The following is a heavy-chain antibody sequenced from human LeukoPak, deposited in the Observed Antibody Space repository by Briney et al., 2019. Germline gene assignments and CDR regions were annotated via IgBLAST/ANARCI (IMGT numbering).Heavy chain of an antibody. V-gene: IGHV4-34*01. D-gene: IGHD6-19*01. J-gene: IGHJ4*02. Sequence: SETLSLTCAVYGGSFSGYYWSWIRQPPGKGLEWIGEINHSGSTNYNPSLKSRVTISVDTSKNQFSLNLSSVTAADTAVYYCARVSGWYTRYFDFWGQGTLVTVSS. CDR1: GGSFSGYY. CDR3: ARVSGWYTRYFDF. CDR2: INHSGST.